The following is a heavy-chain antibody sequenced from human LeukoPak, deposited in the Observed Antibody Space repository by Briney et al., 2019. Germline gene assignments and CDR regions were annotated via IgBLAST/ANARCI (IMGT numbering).Heavy chain of an antibody. CDR3: VRPYYGSGSPYGYYYMDV. CDR1: GYTFTSYD. V-gene: IGHV1-8*01. CDR2: MNPNSGNT. J-gene: IGHJ6*03. Sequence: ASVKVSCKASGYTFTSYDINWVRQATGQGLEWMGWMNPNSGNTGYAQKFQGRVTMTRNTSISTAYMELSSLRSEDTAAYYCVRPYYGSGSPYGYYYMDVWGKGTTVTVSS. D-gene: IGHD3-10*01.